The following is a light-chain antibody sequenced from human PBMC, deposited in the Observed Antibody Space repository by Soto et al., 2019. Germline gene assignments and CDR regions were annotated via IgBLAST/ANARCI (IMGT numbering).Light chain of an antibody. V-gene: IGKV3-11*01. J-gene: IGKJ1*01. CDR1: QTVSNY. Sequence: ETVLTQSPPTLSLSIGERATLSCRASQTVSNYLAWYQQKPGQSPRLLIYDASNRATGIPARFSGSGSGTDFTLTISSLEPEDFADYCCQRRYDWPTFGQGTKVDIK. CDR2: DAS. CDR3: QRRYDWPT.